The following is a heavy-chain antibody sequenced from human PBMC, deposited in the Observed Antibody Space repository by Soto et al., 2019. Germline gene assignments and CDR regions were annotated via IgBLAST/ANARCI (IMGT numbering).Heavy chain of an antibody. CDR3: ARDIAAAGFPRWLDP. V-gene: IGHV1-3*04. CDR1: GYTFTTYG. D-gene: IGHD6-13*01. Sequence: GASVKVSCKASGYTFTTYGIHWVRQAPGQRLEWIGWINNGNGNTRYSDKFQGRVTITRDTSATTAYMEASSLRSEDTAVYYCARDIAAAGFPRWLDPWGQGTLVTVSS. CDR2: INNGNGNT. J-gene: IGHJ5*02.